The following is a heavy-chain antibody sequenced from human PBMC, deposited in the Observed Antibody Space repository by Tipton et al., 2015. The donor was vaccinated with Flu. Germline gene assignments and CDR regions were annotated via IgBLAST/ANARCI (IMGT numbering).Heavy chain of an antibody. Sequence: SLRLSCAVSGFNFMNYEMKWVRQAPGRGPEWIAYIGDGGTTIHYASSVRGRFTISRDDARNSLYLQMNDLRVEDTATYYCARDGAVPGIENDFWGQGTLVTVSS. CDR1: GFNFMNYE. CDR2: IGDGGTTI. J-gene: IGHJ4*02. V-gene: IGHV3-48*03. D-gene: IGHD6-19*01. CDR3: ARDGAVPGIENDF.